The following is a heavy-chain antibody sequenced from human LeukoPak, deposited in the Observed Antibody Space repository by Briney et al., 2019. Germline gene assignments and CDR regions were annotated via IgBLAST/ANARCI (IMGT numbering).Heavy chain of an antibody. Sequence: SETLSLTCTVSGGSISSSSYYWGWIRQPPGKGLEWIGSIYYSGSTYYNPSLKSRVTISVDTSKNQFSLKLSSVTAADTAVYYCARFVVVPAASPGHYGMDVWGQGTTVTVSS. CDR1: GGSISSSSYY. D-gene: IGHD2-2*01. CDR3: ARFVVVPAASPGHYGMDV. CDR2: IYYSGST. J-gene: IGHJ6*02. V-gene: IGHV4-39*07.